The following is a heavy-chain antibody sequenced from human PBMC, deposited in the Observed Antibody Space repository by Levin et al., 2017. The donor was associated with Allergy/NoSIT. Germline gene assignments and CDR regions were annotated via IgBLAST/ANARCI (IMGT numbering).Heavy chain of an antibody. Sequence: GGSLRLSCTASGFTFGDYAMNWVRQAPGKGLEWVGFIRSKAYGGTTEYAASVKGRFTISRDDSKSIAYLQMNSLKTEDIAVYYCIRSGESDTSGYLFDYWGQGTLVTVSS. CDR1: GFTFGDYA. J-gene: IGHJ4*02. V-gene: IGHV3-49*04. CDR3: IRSGESDTSGYLFDY. CDR2: IRSKAYGGTT. D-gene: IGHD3-22*01.